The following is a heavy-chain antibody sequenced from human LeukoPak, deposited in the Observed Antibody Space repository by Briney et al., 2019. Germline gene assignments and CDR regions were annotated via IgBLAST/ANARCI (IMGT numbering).Heavy chain of an antibody. V-gene: IGHV1-46*01. CDR3: ARGGEFGDYLSEY. CDR1: GGTFSSYA. CDR2: SRPSGGST. Sequence: ASVKVSCKASGGTFSSYAISWVRQAPGQGLEWMGISRPSGGSTNDAQRFQGGLTVARDTSTNTVYMELSSLRSEDTAVYYCARGGEFGDYLSEYWGQGTLVTVSS. D-gene: IGHD4-17*01. J-gene: IGHJ4*02.